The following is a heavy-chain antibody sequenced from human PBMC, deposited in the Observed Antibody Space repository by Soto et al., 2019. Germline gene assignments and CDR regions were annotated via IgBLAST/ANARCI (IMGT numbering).Heavy chain of an antibody. CDR2: IYHSGTT. V-gene: IGHV4-59*01. CDR1: GGSTSSYY. CDR3: AREITMVRGVIISYYYYGMDV. D-gene: IGHD3-10*01. Sequence: SETLSLTCTVSGGSTSSYYWNWIRQPPGKGLEWIGYIYHSGTTNYNPSLKSRVAISVDTSKNQFSLKLSSVTAADTAVYYCAREITMVRGVIISYYYYGMDVWGQGTTVTVYS. J-gene: IGHJ6*02.